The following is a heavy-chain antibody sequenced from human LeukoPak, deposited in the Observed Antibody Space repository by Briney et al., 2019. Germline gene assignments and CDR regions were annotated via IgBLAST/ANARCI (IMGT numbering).Heavy chain of an antibody. CDR2: ISYDGSNK. J-gene: IGHJ3*02. CDR3: ANSPPRIAAAVLDAFDI. CDR1: GFTFSSYA. V-gene: IGHV3-30-3*01. D-gene: IGHD6-13*01. Sequence: PGGSLRLSCAASGFTFSSYAMHWVRQAPGKGLEWVAVISYDGSNKYYADSVKGRFTISRDNSKNTLYLQMNSLRAEDTAVYYCANSPPRIAAAVLDAFDIWGQGTMVTVSS.